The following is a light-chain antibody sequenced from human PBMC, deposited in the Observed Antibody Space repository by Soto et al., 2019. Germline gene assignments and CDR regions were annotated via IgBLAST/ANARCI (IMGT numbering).Light chain of an antibody. J-gene: IGLJ1*01. CDR2: EVS. Sequence: QSVLTQPPSASGSPGQSVTISCTGTGSDVGDYNYVSWYQQHPGKAPKLMVYEVSKRPSGVPDRFSGSKSGITASLTISGLQTEDEADYYCISYTDRQSYLFGTGTKVTVL. CDR3: ISYTDRQSYL. V-gene: IGLV2-8*01. CDR1: GSDVGDYNY.